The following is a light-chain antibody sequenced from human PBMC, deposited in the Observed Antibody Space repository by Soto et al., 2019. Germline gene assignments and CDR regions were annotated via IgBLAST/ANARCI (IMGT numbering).Light chain of an antibody. CDR2: DAS. Sequence: VVMTKSPATLSVSPGERVTVSCRASQSVTTNLAWYQHKPGQSPRLLISDASTGASGIPPRFSGSGSGTEFTLTIDRLQSADFAVYYCQQYDRWPVTFGGGTKV. V-gene: IGKV3-15*01. J-gene: IGKJ4*01. CDR3: QQYDRWPVT. CDR1: QSVTTN.